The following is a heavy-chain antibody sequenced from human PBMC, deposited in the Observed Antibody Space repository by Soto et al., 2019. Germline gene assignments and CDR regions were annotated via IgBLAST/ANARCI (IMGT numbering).Heavy chain of an antibody. CDR2: IYDSGST. CDR3: ARYRRGTGWYYLDY. V-gene: IGHV4-34*10. J-gene: IGHJ4*02. Sequence: PSETLSLTCAVYGASLSGYYGSWIRQSPGKGLEWIGYIYDSGSTNYSPSLQSRVTMSVDRSKNQFSLALTSVTAADTALYFCARYRRGTGWYYLDYWGQGILVTVS. D-gene: IGHD6-19*01. CDR1: GASLSGYY.